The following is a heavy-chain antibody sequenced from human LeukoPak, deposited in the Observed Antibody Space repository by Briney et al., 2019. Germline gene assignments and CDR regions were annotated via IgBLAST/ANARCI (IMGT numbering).Heavy chain of an antibody. CDR3: VIRLRIGAAEWFDP. J-gene: IGHJ5*02. CDR1: SGSVRSNYYS. V-gene: IGHV4-39*02. D-gene: IGHD2-15*01. CDR2: LDDSGNT. Sequence: SETLSLTCSVSSGSVRSNYYSWAWIRQAPGKGLEWVGGLDDSGNTYYNPSLKSRLTMSVDTSKNHFSLNLKSVAAADTSVYYCVIRLRIGAAEWFDPWGQGIMVTVSS.